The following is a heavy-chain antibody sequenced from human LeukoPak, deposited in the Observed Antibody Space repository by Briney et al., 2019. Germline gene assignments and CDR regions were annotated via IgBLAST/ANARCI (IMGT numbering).Heavy chain of an antibody. J-gene: IGHJ4*02. CDR3: ARVIAVAGTDNDY. CDR2: IIPIFGTA. Sequence: SVKVSCKASGGTFSSYAISWVRQAPGQGLEWMGGIIPIFGTANYAQKFQGRVTITADKSTSTAYMELSSLRSEDTAVYYCARVIAVAGTDNDYWGQGTLVTVSS. V-gene: IGHV1-69*06. D-gene: IGHD6-19*01. CDR1: GGTFSSYA.